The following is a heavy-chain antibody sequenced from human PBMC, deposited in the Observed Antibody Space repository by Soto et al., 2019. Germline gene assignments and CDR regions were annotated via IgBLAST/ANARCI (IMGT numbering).Heavy chain of an antibody. CDR3: ARDGIDRSGYYSDY. Sequence: QLQLQESGSGLVKPSQTLSLTCAVSGGSISSGGYSWSWIRQPPGKGLEWVGYIYHSGSTYYNPSLKSRVSXXVXRXXSQFSLKLSSVTAADTAVYYCARDGIDRSGYYSDYWGQGTLVTVSS. CDR1: GGSISSGGYS. V-gene: IGHV4-30-2*01. D-gene: IGHD3-22*01. CDR2: IYHSGST. J-gene: IGHJ4*02.